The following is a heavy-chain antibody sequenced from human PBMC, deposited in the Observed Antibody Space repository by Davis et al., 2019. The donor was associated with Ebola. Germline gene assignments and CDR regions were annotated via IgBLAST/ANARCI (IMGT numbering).Heavy chain of an antibody. V-gene: IGHV3-23*01. CDR2: ITGGAGST. D-gene: IGHD2-2*01. CDR3: ARDAGDIVVVPAAIGGYMDV. J-gene: IGHJ6*03. Sequence: GESLKISCAASGFTFSTYAMSWVRQAPGKGLEWLSVITGGAGSTYYADSVKGRFTISRDNSKNSLYLQMTSLRAEDTAVYYCARDAGDIVVVPAAIGGYMDVWGKGTTVTVSS. CDR1: GFTFSTYA.